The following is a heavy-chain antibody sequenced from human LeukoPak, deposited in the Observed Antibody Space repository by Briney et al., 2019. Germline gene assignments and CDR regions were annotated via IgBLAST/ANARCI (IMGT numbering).Heavy chain of an antibody. V-gene: IGHV4-34*01. Sequence: SETLSFTCAVYGGSFKGYYWSWISQPPAKGLEWIGEINPGGSTNYNASLKGRVAISADTSKNQFSLELSSVTAADTAVYYCASHRLYYHYMDVWGKGTTVTVSS. CDR3: ASHRLYYHYMDV. J-gene: IGHJ6*03. CDR1: GGSFKGYY. CDR2: INPGGST.